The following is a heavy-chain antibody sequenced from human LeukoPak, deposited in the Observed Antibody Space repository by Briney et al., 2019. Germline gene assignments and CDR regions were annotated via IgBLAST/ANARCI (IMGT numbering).Heavy chain of an antibody. V-gene: IGHV1-2*02. CDR3: ARGPGGFGEEWDY. CDR2: INPNSGGT. CDR1: GYTFTNYH. J-gene: IGHJ4*02. D-gene: IGHD3-10*01. Sequence: ASVKVSCKASGYTFTNYHIHWVRQAPGQGLEWMGWINPNSGGTNYAQKFQGRVTMTRDTSISTAYMELSRLRSDDTAVYYCARGPGGFGEEWDYWGQGTLVTVSS.